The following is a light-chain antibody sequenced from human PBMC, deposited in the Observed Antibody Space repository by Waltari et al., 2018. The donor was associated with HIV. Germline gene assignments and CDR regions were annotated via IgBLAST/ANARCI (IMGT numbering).Light chain of an antibody. J-gene: IGLJ3*02. Sequence: QSALTQPASVSGSPGQSITISCTGTSSAVGGFNLVCWYQHHPGKAPKLMIYDVIKRPSWVSNRFSGSKSGNTASLTISGLQAEDEGDYYCGSYTSTTTWVFGGGTKLTVL. CDR2: DVI. CDR1: SSAVGGFNL. V-gene: IGLV2-14*03. CDR3: GSYTSTTTWV.